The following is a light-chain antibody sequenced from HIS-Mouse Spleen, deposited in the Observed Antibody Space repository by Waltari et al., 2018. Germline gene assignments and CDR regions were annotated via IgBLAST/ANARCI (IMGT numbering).Light chain of an antibody. CDR2: AAS. V-gene: IGKV1-39*01. CDR1: QSISSY. Sequence: DIQMTQSPSSLSASVGDRVTITCRANQSISSYLNWYQQKPGKAPKLLIHAASSLQSGVPSRFMGSGSGTYFTLTISSLKPEEFATYYCQRSYRTPNTCGQGTKLEIK. CDR3: QRSYRTPNT. J-gene: IGKJ2*01.